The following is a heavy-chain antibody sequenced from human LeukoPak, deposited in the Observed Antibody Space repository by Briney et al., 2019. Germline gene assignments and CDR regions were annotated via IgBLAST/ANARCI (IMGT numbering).Heavy chain of an antibody. Sequence: GASVKVSCKASGYTFTSYYMHWVRQAPGQGLEWMGWINPNSGGTNYAQKFQGWVTMTGDTSITTVYMELTSLKSDDTAVYYCARDRTTMIRGVTLPLNYFDSWGQGTLVTVSS. J-gene: IGHJ4*02. V-gene: IGHV1-2*04. D-gene: IGHD3-10*01. CDR1: GYTFTSYY. CDR3: ARDRTTMIRGVTLPLNYFDS. CDR2: INPNSGGT.